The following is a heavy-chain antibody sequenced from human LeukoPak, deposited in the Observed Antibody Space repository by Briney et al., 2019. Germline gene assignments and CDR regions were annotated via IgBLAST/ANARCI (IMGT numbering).Heavy chain of an antibody. CDR1: GFIFSSYS. CDR2: ISASNSTI. Sequence: GGSLRLSCAASGFIFSSYSMNWVRQAPGKGLEWVSYISASNSTIYYADSVKGRLTISRDNAKNFLYLQMDSLRAEDTAVYYCAKAGSYGGFDYWGQGTLVTVSS. J-gene: IGHJ4*02. D-gene: IGHD5-18*01. CDR3: AKAGSYGGFDY. V-gene: IGHV3-48*01.